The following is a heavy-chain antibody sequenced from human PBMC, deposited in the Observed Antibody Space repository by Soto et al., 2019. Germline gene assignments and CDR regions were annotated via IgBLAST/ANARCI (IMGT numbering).Heavy chain of an antibody. Sequence: QVQLVQSGAEVKTPGSSVKVSCKASGGTFSSYSINWVRQAPGQGLEWMGRLIPMFGTTDYAQRFQGRVTFTAYESTSTASMEVTNLTSEDTAVYYCARAVVLTFTRFYDMDVWGQWTTGTVSS. CDR3: ARAVVLTFTRFYDMDV. D-gene: IGHD3-9*01. V-gene: IGHV1-69*18. CDR2: LIPMFGTT. CDR1: GGTFSSYS. J-gene: IGHJ6*02.